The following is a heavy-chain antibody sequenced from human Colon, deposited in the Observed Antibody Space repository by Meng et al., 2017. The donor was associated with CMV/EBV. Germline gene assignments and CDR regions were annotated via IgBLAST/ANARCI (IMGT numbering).Heavy chain of an antibody. Sequence: GESLKISCKGSGYSFTSYWIGWVRQMPGKGLEWMGIIYPGDSDTCYSPSFQGQFTISADKSISTDYLQWSSLKASDTAMYYCARLGTAAAYGMDVWGQGTTVTVSS. CDR1: GYSFTSYW. CDR3: ARLGTAAAYGMDV. J-gene: IGHJ6*02. D-gene: IGHD2-2*01. V-gene: IGHV5-51*01. CDR2: IYPGDSDT.